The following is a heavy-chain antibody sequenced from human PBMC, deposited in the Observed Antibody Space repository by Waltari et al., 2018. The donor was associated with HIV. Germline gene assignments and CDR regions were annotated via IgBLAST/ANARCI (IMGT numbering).Heavy chain of an antibody. CDR3: ASLYNYVWGSPPPFDY. J-gene: IGHJ4*02. Sequence: EVQLVESGGGLVQPGGSLRLSCAASGFTFSSYWMHWVRQAPGKGLVWFSRIESDGSSTNYADCVKGRFTISRDNAKNTVYLQMNSLRAEDTALYYCASLYNYVWGSPPPFDYWGQGTLVTVSS. D-gene: IGHD3-16*01. CDR1: GFTFSSYW. V-gene: IGHV3-74*01. CDR2: IESDGSST.